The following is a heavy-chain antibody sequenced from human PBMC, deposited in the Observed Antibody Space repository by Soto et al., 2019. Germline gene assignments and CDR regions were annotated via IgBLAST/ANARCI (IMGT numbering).Heavy chain of an antibody. D-gene: IGHD4-17*01. CDR1: GGSISSGDYY. V-gene: IGHV4-30-4*01. CDR3: ARERPVTVWFDP. CDR2: IYYSGST. J-gene: IGHJ5*02. Sequence: QVQLQESGPGLVKPSQTLSLTCTVSGGSISSGDYYWSWIRQPPGKGLEWIGYIYYSGSTYYNPSLESRVTISVDTSKNQFSLKLSYVTVADTAVYYCARERPVTVWFDPWGQGTLVTVSS.